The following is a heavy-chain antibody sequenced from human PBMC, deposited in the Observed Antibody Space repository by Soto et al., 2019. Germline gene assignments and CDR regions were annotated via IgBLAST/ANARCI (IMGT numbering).Heavy chain of an antibody. CDR2: IYYSGST. CDR1: GDSINSHY. Sequence: LSLTCTVSGDSINSHYWSWIRQPPGKGLEWSGLIYYSGSTRYNPSLKSRVTISGDTSKNQFSLKLSSVTAADTAVYYCARDRATCGSIRCNRTSYGVDGWG. CDR3: ARDRATCGSIRCNRTSYGVDG. V-gene: IGHV4-59*11. J-gene: IGHJ6*02. D-gene: IGHD2-2*01.